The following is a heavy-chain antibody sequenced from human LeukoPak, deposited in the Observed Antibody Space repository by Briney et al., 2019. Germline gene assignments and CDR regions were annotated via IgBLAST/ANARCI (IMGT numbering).Heavy chain of an antibody. CDR3: ARGGSSYFDY. CDR1: GFTFSSYN. V-gene: IGHV3-21*01. J-gene: IGHJ4*02. D-gene: IGHD6-6*01. Sequence: GGSLRLSCAASGFTFSSYNMNWVRQAPGKGLEWVSSISSSSSYIYYADSVKGRFTISRDNAKNSLYLQMNSLRAEDTAVYYCARGGSSYFDYWGQGTLVTVSS. CDR2: ISSSSSYI.